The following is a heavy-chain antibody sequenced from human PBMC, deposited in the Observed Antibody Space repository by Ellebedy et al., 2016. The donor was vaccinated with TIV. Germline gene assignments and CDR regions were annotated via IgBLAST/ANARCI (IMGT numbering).Heavy chain of an antibody. CDR3: ARRLRAGTFDY. J-gene: IGHJ4*02. CDR1: GYSFTSYW. CDR2: IYPGDSDT. Sequence: GESLKISXKGSGYSFTSYWIGWVRQMPGKGLEWMGIIYPGDSDTRYSPPFQGQVTIPADKSISTAYLQWSSLKASDTAMYYCARRLRAGTFDYWGQGTLVTVSS. D-gene: IGHD1-7*01. V-gene: IGHV5-51*01.